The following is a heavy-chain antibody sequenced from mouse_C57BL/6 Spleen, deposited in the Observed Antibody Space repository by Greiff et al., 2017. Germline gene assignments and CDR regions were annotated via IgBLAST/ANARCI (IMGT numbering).Heavy chain of an antibody. Sequence: VQLQQSGPELVKPGASVKIPCKASGYTFTDYNMDWVKQSHGKSLEWIGDINPNNGGTIYNQKFKGEATLTVDKSSSTAYMELRSLTSEDTAVYYCARIYYYRGDYAMDYWGQGTSVTVSS. CDR1: GYTFTDYN. CDR2: INPNNGGT. D-gene: IGHD1-1*02. V-gene: IGHV1-18*01. CDR3: ARIYYYRGDYAMDY. J-gene: IGHJ4*01.